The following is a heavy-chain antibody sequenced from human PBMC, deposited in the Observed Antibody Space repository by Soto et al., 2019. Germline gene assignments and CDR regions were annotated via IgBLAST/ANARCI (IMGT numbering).Heavy chain of an antibody. D-gene: IGHD4-17*01. J-gene: IGHJ5*02. CDR2: IYWDDDK. V-gene: IGHV2-5*02. CDR3: AHRLATVTTLDNWFDP. CDR1: GFSLSTSGVG. Sequence: QITLKESGPTLVKPTQTLTLTCTFSGFSLSTSGVGVGWIRQPPGKALEWLALIYWDDDKRYSPSLKSRLTITKDTSKNQVVLTMTNMDPVDTATYYCAHRLATVTTLDNWFDPWGQGTLVTVSS.